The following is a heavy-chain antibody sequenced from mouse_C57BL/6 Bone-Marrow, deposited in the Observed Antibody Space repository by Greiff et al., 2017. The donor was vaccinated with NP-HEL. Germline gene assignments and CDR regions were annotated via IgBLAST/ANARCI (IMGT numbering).Heavy chain of an antibody. CDR3: ARGDGYAWYFDG. CDR1: GYTFTDYT. Sequence: VQLQQSGPELVKPGASVKIPCKASGYTFTDYTMHWVKQSHGQSLEWIGDINPNNGGTIYNQKFKGKATLTADKSSSTAYMELRSLTSEDAAVYYCARGDGYAWYFDGWGKGTTVTVSS. V-gene: IGHV1-18*01. J-gene: IGHJ1*03. D-gene: IGHD2-2*01. CDR2: INPNNGGT.